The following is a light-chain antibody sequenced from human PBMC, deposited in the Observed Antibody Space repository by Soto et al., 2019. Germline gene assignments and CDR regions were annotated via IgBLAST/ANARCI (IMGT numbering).Light chain of an antibody. Sequence: QSALTQPASVSGSPGQSITISCTGTSSDIGAYNYDSWYQQHHPGEAPKLIIYDVSHRPPGVSNRFSGSKSGNTASVTISGLQTEDEADYYCSSYTSATTYVFGTGTKVTVL. CDR3: SSYTSATTYV. CDR1: SSDIGAYNY. V-gene: IGLV2-14*03. CDR2: DVS. J-gene: IGLJ1*01.